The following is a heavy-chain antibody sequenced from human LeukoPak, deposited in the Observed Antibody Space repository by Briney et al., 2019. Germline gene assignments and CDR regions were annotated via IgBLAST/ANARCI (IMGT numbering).Heavy chain of an antibody. V-gene: IGHV3-7*01. CDR2: IRQDGSKI. CDR1: GFTFSTYW. Sequence: PGGSLRLSCAASGFTFSTYWMSWVCQAPGKGLEWVANIRQDGSKIYYVDSVKGRFTISRDNAKNSLYLQMSSLRAEDTAAYYCARGRWGSGYYFDYWGQGTLVTVSS. D-gene: IGHD6-25*01. CDR3: ARGRWGSGYYFDY. J-gene: IGHJ4*02.